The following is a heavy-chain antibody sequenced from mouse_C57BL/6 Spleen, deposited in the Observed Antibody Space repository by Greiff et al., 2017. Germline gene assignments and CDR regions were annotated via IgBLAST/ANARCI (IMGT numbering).Heavy chain of an antibody. V-gene: IGHV2-4*01. CDR2: IWSGGST. CDR3: AKNLYWYFDV. J-gene: IGHJ1*03. CDR1: GFSLTSYG. Sequence: VKLMESGPGLVQPSQSLSITCTVSGFSLTSYGVHWVRQPPGKGLEWLGVIWSGGSTDYNAAFISRLSISKDNSKSQVFFKMNSLQADDTAIYYCAKNLYWYFDVWGTGTTVTVSS.